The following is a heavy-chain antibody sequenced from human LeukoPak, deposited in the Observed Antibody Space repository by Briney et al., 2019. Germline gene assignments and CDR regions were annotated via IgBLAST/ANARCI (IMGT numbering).Heavy chain of an antibody. CDR1: GFTFSSYW. Sequence: QPGGSLRLSCAASGFTFSSYWMSWVRQAPGKGLEWVANIKQDGSEKYYVDSVKGRFTISRDNAKNSLYLQMNSLRAEDTAVYYCARDRGGLMSIAARDYGGYWGQGTLVTVSS. D-gene: IGHD6-6*01. CDR2: IKQDGSEK. J-gene: IGHJ4*02. CDR3: ARDRGGLMSIAARDYGGY. V-gene: IGHV3-7*01.